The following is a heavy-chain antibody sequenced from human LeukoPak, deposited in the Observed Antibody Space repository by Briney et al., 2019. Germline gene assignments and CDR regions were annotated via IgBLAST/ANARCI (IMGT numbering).Heavy chain of an antibody. V-gene: IGHV3-30-3*01. CDR3: ARSIMIFGVARGLGDWFDP. CDR1: GFTFSSYA. J-gene: IGHJ5*02. Sequence: GGSLRLSCAASGFTFSSYAMHWVRQAPGKGLEWVAVISYDGSNEYYADSVKGRFTLSRDNSKNTLYLQMNSLRAEVTAVYYCARSIMIFGVARGLGDWFDPWGQGTLVTVSS. CDR2: ISYDGSNE. D-gene: IGHD3-3*01.